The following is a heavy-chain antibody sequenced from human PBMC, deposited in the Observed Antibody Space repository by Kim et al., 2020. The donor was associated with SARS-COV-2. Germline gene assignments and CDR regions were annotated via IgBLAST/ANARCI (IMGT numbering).Heavy chain of an antibody. Sequence: SETLSLTCAVYGGSFSGYYWSWIRQPPGKGLEWIGEINHSGSTNYNPSLKSRVTISVDTSKNQFSLKLSSVTAADTAVYYCARKKGGYSSGWYEWRWQPNYGMDVWGQGTTVTVSS. CDR1: GGSFSGYY. D-gene: IGHD6-19*01. CDR2: INHSGST. J-gene: IGHJ6*02. V-gene: IGHV4-34*01. CDR3: ARKKGGYSSGWYEWRWQPNYGMDV.